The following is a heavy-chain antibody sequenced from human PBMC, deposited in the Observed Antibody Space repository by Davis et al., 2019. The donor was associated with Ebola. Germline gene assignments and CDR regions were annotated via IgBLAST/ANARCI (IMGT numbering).Heavy chain of an antibody. D-gene: IGHD1-26*01. Sequence: PGGSLRLSCAASGFTFHNYGMHWVRQAPGKGLEWVAVISHDGSKKYHADSVKGRFTISRDNSKNTLFLEMISLRSEDTAVYYCAKVGEGWELPLDSWGQGTLVTVSS. CDR2: ISHDGSKK. V-gene: IGHV3-30*18. CDR1: GFTFHNYG. CDR3: AKVGEGWELPLDS. J-gene: IGHJ4*02.